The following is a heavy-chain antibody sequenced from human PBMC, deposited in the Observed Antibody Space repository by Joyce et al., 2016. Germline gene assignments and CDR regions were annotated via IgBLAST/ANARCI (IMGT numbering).Heavy chain of an antibody. J-gene: IGHJ4*02. CDR2: ISWNSATI. Sequence: EVQLVESGGGSIQPGRSLRLSCAASGFTFDDYAMHWVRQARGKGLGWGSGISWNSATIGYADSVKGRFTISRDNAKNSLYLQMNSLRAEDTALYYCAKVPAPGFDLDSSGLYYFDYWGQGTLVTVSS. CDR1: GFTFDDYA. D-gene: IGHD3-22*01. V-gene: IGHV3-9*01. CDR3: AKVPAPGFDLDSSGLYYFDY.